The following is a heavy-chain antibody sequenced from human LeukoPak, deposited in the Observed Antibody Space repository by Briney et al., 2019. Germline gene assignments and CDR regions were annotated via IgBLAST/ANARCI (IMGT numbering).Heavy chain of an antibody. Sequence: GGSLRLSCAASGFTFSSYWMHWVRQAPGKGLEWVSSISSSSSYIYYADSVKGRFTISRDNAKNSLYPQMNSLRAEDTAVYYCARGGADGSSPYYWGQGTLVTVSS. D-gene: IGHD3-16*01. V-gene: IGHV3-21*01. J-gene: IGHJ4*02. CDR1: GFTFSSYW. CDR2: ISSSSSYI. CDR3: ARGGADGSSPYY.